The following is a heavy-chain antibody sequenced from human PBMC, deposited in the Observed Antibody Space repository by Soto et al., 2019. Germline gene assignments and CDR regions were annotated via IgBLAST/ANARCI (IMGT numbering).Heavy chain of an antibody. V-gene: IGHV4-59*01. CDR1: GGSISSYY. J-gene: IGHJ3*02. CDR2: IYYSGST. D-gene: IGHD1-1*01. CDR3: AVTTGTTAFDI. Sequence: SETLSLTCTVSGGSISSYYWSWIRQPPGKGLEWIGYIYYSGSTNYNPSLKSRVTISVDTSKNQFSLKLSSVTAADTAVYYCAVTTGTTAFDIWGQGTMVTVS.